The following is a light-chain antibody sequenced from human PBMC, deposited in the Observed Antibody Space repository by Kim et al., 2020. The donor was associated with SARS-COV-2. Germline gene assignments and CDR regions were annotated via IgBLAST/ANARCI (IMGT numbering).Light chain of an antibody. CDR1: KSVRSN. CDR3: QQYNNWPPWT. V-gene: IGKV3-15*01. J-gene: IGKJ1*01. CDR2: GAS. Sequence: PPGERATLSGRASKSVRSNLAWYQQKPGQAPRLLIYGASTRATGIPARFSGSGSGTEFTLTISSLQSEDFAVYYGQQYNNWPPWTFGQGTKVDIK.